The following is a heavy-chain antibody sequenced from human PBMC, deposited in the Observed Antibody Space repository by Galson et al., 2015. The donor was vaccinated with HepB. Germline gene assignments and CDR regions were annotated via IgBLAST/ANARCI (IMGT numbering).Heavy chain of an antibody. CDR2: INQDGTEK. J-gene: IGHJ4*02. Sequence: SLRLSCAASGFIFSSNWLSWVRQAPGKGLEWVANINQDGTEKYYVDAVKGRFTISRDNARDSLYLQLNSLRDSDTAIYYCARLRVTRVRGLVGVYLDLWGQGTLVPVTS. D-gene: IGHD3-10*01. V-gene: IGHV3-7*03. CDR1: GFIFSSNW. CDR3: ARLRVTRVRGLVGVYLDL.